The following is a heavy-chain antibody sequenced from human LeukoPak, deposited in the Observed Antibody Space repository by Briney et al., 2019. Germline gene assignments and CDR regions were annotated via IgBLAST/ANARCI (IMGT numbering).Heavy chain of an antibody. J-gene: IGHJ4*02. CDR1: GGSISTAHSY. V-gene: IGHV4-39*01. CDR3: VRHGDFPAVTPAAPFFGY. D-gene: IGHD4-23*01. Sequence: SETLSLTCTVSGGSISTAHSYWGWIRQPPGKGLQWIGNIYYRGSTYYNPSLKSRVAISADTSKKHFSLKLSSVTAADTAIYYCVRHGDFPAVTPAAPFFGYWGQGALVTVSS. CDR2: IYYRGST.